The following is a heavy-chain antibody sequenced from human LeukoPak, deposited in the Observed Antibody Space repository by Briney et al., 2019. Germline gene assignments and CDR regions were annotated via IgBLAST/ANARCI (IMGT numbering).Heavy chain of an antibody. D-gene: IGHD2-2*01. J-gene: IGHJ4*02. CDR1: GFTFSGFG. Sequence: GRPLRLSCAASGFTFSGFGMHWVRQAPGTGLEWVAVISYDGSNTYYADSVKGRFTISRDNSRNTLYLQMNGLRAEDTAVYYCAKDLPASTAMGGFEYWGQGTLVTVSS. V-gene: IGHV3-30*18. CDR3: AKDLPASTAMGGFEY. CDR2: ISYDGSNT.